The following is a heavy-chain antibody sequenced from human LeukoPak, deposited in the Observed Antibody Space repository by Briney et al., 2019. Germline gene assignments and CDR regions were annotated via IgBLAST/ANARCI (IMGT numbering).Heavy chain of an antibody. D-gene: IGHD5-18*01. CDR3: VAMGYNYFDP. CDR1: GFTFRTYS. J-gene: IGHJ4*02. Sequence: GGSLRLSCAASGFTFRTYSMNWVRQAPGKGLEWVSYIGSSSSYIDYAGSVRGRFTVSRDNAKNSLYPQMNSLRDEDTAVYYCVAMGYNYFDPWGQGSLVIVSS. V-gene: IGHV3-21*01. CDR2: IGSSSSYI.